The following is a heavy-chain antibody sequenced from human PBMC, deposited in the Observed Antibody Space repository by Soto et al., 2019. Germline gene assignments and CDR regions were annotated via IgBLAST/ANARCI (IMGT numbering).Heavy chain of an antibody. CDR2: IAYDGTSK. CDR3: VTGRGADYSDYFAY. D-gene: IGHD4-4*01. V-gene: IGHV3-30*03. CDR1: GFIFTTYP. J-gene: IGHJ4*02. Sequence: QEQLVESGGGVVQPGGSLRLSCVASGFIFTTYPLHWVRQAPGKGLEWVAAIAYDGTSKYYADSVKGRFTISRDNPKNTVNLQVNSLRPEDTAVYYCVTGRGADYSDYFAYWGQGTLVSVSS.